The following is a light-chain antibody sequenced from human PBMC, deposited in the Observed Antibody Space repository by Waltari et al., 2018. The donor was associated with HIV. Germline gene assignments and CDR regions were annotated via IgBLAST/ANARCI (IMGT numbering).Light chain of an antibody. J-gene: IGLJ2*01. Sequence: QSALTQPPSVSGSPGHSTTLSCPGTDPDHYDSPWYQHRPGEAPKVIIFEVVNRPSGVSNRFSGSRSGNTASLTISGLLAEDEADYFCTSYISSAIPVFGGGTKVTVL. CDR2: EVV. CDR3: TSYISSAIPV. CDR1: DPDHYDS. V-gene: IGLV2-14*01.